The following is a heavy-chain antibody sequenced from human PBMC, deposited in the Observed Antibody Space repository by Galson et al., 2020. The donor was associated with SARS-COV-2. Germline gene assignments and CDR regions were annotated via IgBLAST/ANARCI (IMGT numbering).Heavy chain of an antibody. CDR2: IYPGDSDT. J-gene: IGHJ4*02. D-gene: IGHD6-13*01. Sequence: GESLKISCKGSGYSFTSYWIGWVRQIPGKGLEWMGIIYPGDSDTRYSPSFQGQVTISADKSISTAYLQWSSLKASDTAMYYCARAPIAAAGIADYWGQGTLVTVSS. CDR3: ARAPIAAAGIADY. CDR1: GYSFTSYW. V-gene: IGHV5-51*01.